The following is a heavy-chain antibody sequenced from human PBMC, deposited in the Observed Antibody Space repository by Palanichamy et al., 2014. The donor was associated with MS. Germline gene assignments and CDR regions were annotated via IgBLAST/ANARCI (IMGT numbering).Heavy chain of an antibody. CDR3: ARDRRVAGTGRHDAFDI. J-gene: IGHJ3*02. D-gene: IGHD6-19*01. Sequence: EVQLVESGGGLVKPGGSLRLSRAASGFTFSSYSMNWVRQAPGKGLEWVSSISSSSSYIYYADSVKGRFTISRDNAKNSLYLQMNSLRAEDTAVYYCARDRRVAGTGRHDAFDIWGQGTMVTVSS. CDR1: GFTFSSYS. CDR2: ISSSSSYI. V-gene: IGHV3-21*01.